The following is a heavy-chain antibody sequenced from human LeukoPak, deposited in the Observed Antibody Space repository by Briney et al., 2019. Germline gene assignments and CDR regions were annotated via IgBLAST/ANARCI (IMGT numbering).Heavy chain of an antibody. CDR1: GFTLCGYA. CDR3: VKDHRTGGVMPVFDY. Sequence: HGGSLRLSCLTPGFTLCGYAMHFVRDAPGGGVEYGSAPCMNGGITFYTDSVKGRCTISRDNSKNTLYLQMSSMRAEDTAGYCCVKDHRTGGVMPVFDYWGQGTLVTVSS. V-gene: IGHV3-64D*09. D-gene: IGHD3-16*01. J-gene: IGHJ4*02. CDR2: PCMNGGIT.